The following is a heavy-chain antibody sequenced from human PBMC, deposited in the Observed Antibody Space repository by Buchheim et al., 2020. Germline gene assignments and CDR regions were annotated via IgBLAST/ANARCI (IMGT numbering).Heavy chain of an antibody. CDR2: INPNRGGT. Sequence: QVQLVQSGAEVKKPGASVKVSCKASGYTFTGYYMHWVRQAPGQGLEWMGWINPNRGGTNYAQKFQGRVTMTRDTSISTAYMELSRLRSDDTAVYYCARVVGATPNYPNWGQGTL. V-gene: IGHV1-2*02. J-gene: IGHJ4*02. CDR1: GYTFTGYY. D-gene: IGHD1-26*01. CDR3: ARVVGATPNYPN.